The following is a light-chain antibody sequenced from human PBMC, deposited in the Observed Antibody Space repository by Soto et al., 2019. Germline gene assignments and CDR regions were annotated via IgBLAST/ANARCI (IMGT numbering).Light chain of an antibody. V-gene: IGKV1-27*01. Sequence: DIQMTQSPSSLSASVGDRVTITCRASQGISNYLAWYQQKPGKVPKLLIYAASTLQSGVPSRFSGSGSGTDFTLIISSLQSEDFAVYYCQQYNNWPPLTFGQGTKVDIK. CDR3: QQYNNWPPLT. CDR1: QGISNY. CDR2: AAS. J-gene: IGKJ1*01.